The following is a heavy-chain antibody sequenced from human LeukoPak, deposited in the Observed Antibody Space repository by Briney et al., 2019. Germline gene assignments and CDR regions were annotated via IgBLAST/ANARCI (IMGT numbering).Heavy chain of an antibody. CDR1: GFTFTSSA. J-gene: IGHJ4*02. V-gene: IGHV1-58*01. Sequence: SVKVSCKASGFTFTSSAVQWVRQARGQRLEWIGWIVVGSGNTNYAQKFQERVTITRDMSTSTAYMELSSLRSEDTAVHYCAAYSGFDSSGYYRLFFDYWGQGTLVTVSS. D-gene: IGHD3-22*01. CDR2: IVVGSGNT. CDR3: AAYSGFDSSGYYRLFFDY.